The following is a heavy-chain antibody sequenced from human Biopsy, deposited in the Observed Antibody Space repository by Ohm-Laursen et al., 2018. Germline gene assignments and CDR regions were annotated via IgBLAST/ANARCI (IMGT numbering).Heavy chain of an antibody. D-gene: IGHD3-3*01. J-gene: IGHJ3*01. CDR3: AKYTPTIFGVVVDDALDL. Sequence: SLRLSCAASGFAFSSFVMTWVRQAPGKGLEWVSTITASGVSTYYADSVRGRLTISRDNSQNTLFLQMSSLRAEDTAVYYCAKYTPTIFGVVVDDALDLWGQGTMVTVSS. CDR1: GFAFSSFV. V-gene: IGHV3-23*01. CDR2: ITASGVST.